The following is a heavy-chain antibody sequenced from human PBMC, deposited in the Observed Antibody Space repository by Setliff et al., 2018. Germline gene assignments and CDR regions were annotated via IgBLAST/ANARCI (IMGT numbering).Heavy chain of an antibody. CDR2: TSPYSGKT. CDR3: ARGRGPDIVVTIPGDY. Sequence: ASVKVSCKTSGYNFITLGINWVRQAPGQGLEWVGWTSPYSGKTDYAQKFQDRVIMTIDSATTTAYMELKTLRSDDTAVYYCARGRGPDIVVTIPGDYWGQGTQVTVSS. J-gene: IGHJ4*02. D-gene: IGHD2-15*01. V-gene: IGHV1-18*01. CDR1: GYNFITLG.